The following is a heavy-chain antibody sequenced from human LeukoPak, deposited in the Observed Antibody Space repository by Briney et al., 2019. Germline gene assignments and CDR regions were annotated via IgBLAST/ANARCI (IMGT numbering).Heavy chain of an antibody. CDR1: GFTVSSNY. D-gene: IGHD3-10*01. Sequence: GGSLRLSCAASGFTVSSNYMSWVRQAPGKGLEWVSVIYSGGSTYYADSVKGRFTISRDDAKNSLYLQMNSLRAEDTALYYCARENYYGSGSYFDYWGQGTLVTVSS. CDR2: IYSGGST. J-gene: IGHJ4*02. V-gene: IGHV3-53*01. CDR3: ARENYYGSGSYFDY.